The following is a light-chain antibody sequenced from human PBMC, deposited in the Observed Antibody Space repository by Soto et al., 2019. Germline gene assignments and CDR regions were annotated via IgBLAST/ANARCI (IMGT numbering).Light chain of an antibody. CDR2: SAS. Sequence: DIQMTQSPSSLSASVGDRVTITCRASQDISHYLAWYQQKPGKVPKLLIYSASTLQSGVPSQFSGGGSGTDFTLTISSLQPEDVASYYCQKYNSDPPFTFGPGTTVDI. J-gene: IGKJ3*01. V-gene: IGKV1-27*01. CDR3: QKYNSDPPFT. CDR1: QDISHY.